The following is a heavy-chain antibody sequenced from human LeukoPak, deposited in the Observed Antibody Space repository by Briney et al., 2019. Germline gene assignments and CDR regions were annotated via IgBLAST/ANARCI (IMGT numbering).Heavy chain of an antibody. CDR1: GFTFSSYG. CDR3: ARDDGVRTEYFQH. Sequence: PGRSLRLSCAASGFTFSSYGMHWVRQVPGKWLVWVSRINNDGSSTTYADSVKGRFTISRDNAKNTLYLQMNSLRAEDTAVYYCARDDGVRTEYFQHWGQGTLVTVSS. CDR2: INNDGSST. D-gene: IGHD4-17*01. V-gene: IGHV3-74*01. J-gene: IGHJ1*01.